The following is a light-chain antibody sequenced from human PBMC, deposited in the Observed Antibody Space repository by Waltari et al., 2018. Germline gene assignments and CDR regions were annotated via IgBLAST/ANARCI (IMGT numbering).Light chain of an antibody. V-gene: IGKV3-15*01. CDR1: QSVTNR. CDR2: TAS. Sequence: DIVMTQSPATLSVSPGESATLSCRARQSVTNRLAWYQQKPGQAPRLLLYTASIRATGFPARFSGSGAGAEFALTCSSLQSEDFAVYYCQQYINLPATFGQGTKVEI. CDR3: QQYINLPAT. J-gene: IGKJ1*01.